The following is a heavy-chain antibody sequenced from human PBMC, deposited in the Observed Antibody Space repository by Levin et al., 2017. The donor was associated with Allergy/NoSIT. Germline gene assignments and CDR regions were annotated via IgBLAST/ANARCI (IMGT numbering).Heavy chain of an antibody. V-gene: IGHV3-21*01. CDR2: ISTSSSYI. J-gene: IGHJ4*02. CDR1: GFTFSSYS. Sequence: GGSLRLSCAASGFTFSSYSMNWVRQAPGTGLEWVSSISTSSSYIYYADSVEGRFTISRDNAKNSLYLQMSSLRAEDTAVYYCARVPSDYWGQGTLVTVSS. CDR3: ARVPSDY.